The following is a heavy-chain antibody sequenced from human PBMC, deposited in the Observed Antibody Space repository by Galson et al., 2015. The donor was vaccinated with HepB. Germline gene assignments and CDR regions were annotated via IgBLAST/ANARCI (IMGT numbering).Heavy chain of an antibody. CDR3: ARQGISSGYPYCDY. CDR2: ISYDGTNK. Sequence: SLRLSCAASGFTFSNYAMHWVRQGPGKGLDWVALISYDGTNKYYADSVKGRFTISRDNSKNTLYLQMNSLRAEDTAVYYCARQGISSGYPYCDYWGQGTLVTVSS. CDR1: GFTFSNYA. V-gene: IGHV3-30-3*01. J-gene: IGHJ4*02. D-gene: IGHD3-22*01.